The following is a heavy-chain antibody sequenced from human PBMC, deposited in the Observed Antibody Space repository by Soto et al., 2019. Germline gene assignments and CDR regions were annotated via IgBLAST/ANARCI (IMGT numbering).Heavy chain of an antibody. D-gene: IGHD4-17*01. V-gene: IGHV5-51*01. CDR1: GYNFTSYW. J-gene: IGHJ4*02. Sequence: PGESLKITCKGSGYNFTSYWIGWVRQMPGKGLEWMGIIYPGDSDTRYSPSFQGQVTISADKSISTAYLQWSSLKASDTAMYYCARPYNTGDYYFDYWGQGTLVTVSS. CDR2: IYPGDSDT. CDR3: ARPYNTGDYYFDY.